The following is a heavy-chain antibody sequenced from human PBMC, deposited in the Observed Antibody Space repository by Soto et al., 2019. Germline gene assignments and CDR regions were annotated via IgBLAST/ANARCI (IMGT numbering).Heavy chain of an antibody. CDR3: ARLQTIAARYLYCDY. D-gene: IGHD6-6*01. J-gene: IGHJ4*02. Sequence: GESLKISCKASGYSFTSYWIAWVRQMPGKGLECMGIFYPGDSDTRYSPSFRGQVTISADKSSSTAYLQWSSLKASDTAIYYCARLQTIAARYLYCDYWGQGTRVTVSS. CDR1: GYSFTSYW. V-gene: IGHV5-51*01. CDR2: FYPGDSDT.